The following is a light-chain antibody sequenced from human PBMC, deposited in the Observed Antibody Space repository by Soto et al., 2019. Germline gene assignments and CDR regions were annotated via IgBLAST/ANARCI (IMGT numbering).Light chain of an antibody. CDR2: GAS. Sequence: EIVLRQSPGTLSLSPGERATLSCRASQSVSSSYLAWYQQKPGQAPRLLICGASSRASGIPDRFSGSGSGTDFTLTISRLEPEDFAVYYCQQYGSSAITFGQGTRLEIK. V-gene: IGKV3-20*01. CDR1: QSVSSSY. J-gene: IGKJ5*01. CDR3: QQYGSSAIT.